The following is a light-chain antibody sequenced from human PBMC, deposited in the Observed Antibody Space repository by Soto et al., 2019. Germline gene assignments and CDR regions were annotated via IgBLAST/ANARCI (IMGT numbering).Light chain of an antibody. V-gene: IGKV3-20*01. J-gene: IGKJ1*01. Sequence: EIVLRQSPGTLSLSPGERATLSCRASQSVGGNYLAWHKQKPGQAPRILICDESSRPADIPDRFSGSGSGTDFTLSISRPEPEDFAVFFFQQYGSSSATFGLGTQVEIK. CDR2: DES. CDR3: QQYGSSSAT. CDR1: QSVGGNY.